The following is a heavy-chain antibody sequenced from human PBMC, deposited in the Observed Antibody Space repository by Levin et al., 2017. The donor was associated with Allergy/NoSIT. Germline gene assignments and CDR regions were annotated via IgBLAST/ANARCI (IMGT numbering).Heavy chain of an antibody. D-gene: IGHD3-22*01. CDR2: ISAGGNYI. V-gene: IGHV3-21*01. CDR3: AGWAMYHYDRSAFDYFYYAKDV. CDR1: GILFSSYD. J-gene: IGHJ6*02. Sequence: GASVKVSCAASGILFSSYDMNWVRQAPGKGLEWVSSISAGGNYIYYADSVKGRFTISRDNAKNSLFLQMNSLRAEDTAVYYCAGWAMYHYDRSAFDYFYYAKDVWGQGTTVTVSS.